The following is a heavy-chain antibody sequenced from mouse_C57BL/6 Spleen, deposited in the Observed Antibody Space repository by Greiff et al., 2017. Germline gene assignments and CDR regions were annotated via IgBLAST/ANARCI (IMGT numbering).Heavy chain of an antibody. V-gene: IGHV1-22*01. Sequence: EVKLVESGPELVKPGASVKMSCKASGYTFTDYNMHWVKQSHGKSLEWIGYINPNNGGTSYNQKFKGKATLTVNKSSSTAYMELRSLTSEDSAVYYCARGDSDWYFDVWGTGTTVTVSS. CDR2: INPNNGGT. CDR1: GYTFTDYN. CDR3: ARGDSDWYFDV. J-gene: IGHJ1*03.